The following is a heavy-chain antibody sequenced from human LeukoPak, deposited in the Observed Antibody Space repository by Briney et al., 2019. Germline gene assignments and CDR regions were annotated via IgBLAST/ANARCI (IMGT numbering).Heavy chain of an antibody. D-gene: IGHD2-15*01. CDR3: AKGYRYCSGGSCYLDY. CDR2: ISSSGSTI. CDR1: GFTFSDYY. J-gene: IGHJ4*02. V-gene: IGHV3-11*01. Sequence: GGSLRLSCAASGFTFSDYYMSWIRQAPGKGLEWVSYISSSGSTIYYADSVKGRFTISRDNAKNSLYLQMNSLRAEDTAVYYCAKGYRYCSGGSCYLDYWGQGTLVTVSS.